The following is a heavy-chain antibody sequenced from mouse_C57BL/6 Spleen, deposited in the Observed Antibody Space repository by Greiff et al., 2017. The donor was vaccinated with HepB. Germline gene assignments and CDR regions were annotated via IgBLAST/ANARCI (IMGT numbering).Heavy chain of an antibody. CDR3: ARRRLGPWYFDV. J-gene: IGHJ1*03. D-gene: IGHD4-1*01. V-gene: IGHV1-55*01. CDR2: IYPGSGST. Sequence: QVHVKQSGAELVKPGASVKISCKASGYAFSSYWMNWVKQRPGQGLEWIGDIYPGSGSTNYNEKFESKATLTVDTSSSTAYMQLSSLTSEDSAVYYCARRRLGPWYFDVWGTGTTVTVSS. CDR1: GYAFSSYW.